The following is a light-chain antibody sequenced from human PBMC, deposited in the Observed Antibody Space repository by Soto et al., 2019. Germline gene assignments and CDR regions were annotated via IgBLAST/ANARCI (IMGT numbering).Light chain of an antibody. V-gene: IGLV2-14*01. CDR3: SSFTNSRAYV. Sequence: SALTQPASVSGSPGQSITISCTGTSSEVGTYNYVSWYQQHPGKAPKLMIYEVGNRPSGVSNRFSGSKSGNTASLTISGLQAEDEADYYCSSFTNSRAYVFGTGTKVTVL. J-gene: IGLJ1*01. CDR1: SSEVGTYNY. CDR2: EVG.